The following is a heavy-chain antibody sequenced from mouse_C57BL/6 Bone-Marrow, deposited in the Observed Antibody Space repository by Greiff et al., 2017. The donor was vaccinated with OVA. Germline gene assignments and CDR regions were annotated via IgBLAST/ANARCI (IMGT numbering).Heavy chain of an antibody. V-gene: IGHV3-6*01. D-gene: IGHD4-1*01. CDR2: ISYDGSN. J-gene: IGHJ3*01. Sequence: EVQRVESGPGLVKPSQSLSLTCSVTGYSITSGYYWNWIRQFPGNKLEWMGYISYDGSNNYNPSLKNRISITRDTSKNQFFLKLNSVTTEDTATYYCARELGWFAYWGQGTLVTVSA. CDR3: ARELGWFAY. CDR1: GYSITSGYY.